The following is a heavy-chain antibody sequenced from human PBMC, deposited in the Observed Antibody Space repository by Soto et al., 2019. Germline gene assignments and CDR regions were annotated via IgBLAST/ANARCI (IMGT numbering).Heavy chain of an antibody. V-gene: IGHV3-23*01. Sequence: PGGSLRLSCVASGFTFSSYSMGWVRQAPGKGLEWVSGFRSSGDDGTTYYADSVKGRFTISRDNSKNTLFLQMNSLRAEDTAIYYCAKKVNSAPGSQYFDYWGQGTLVTVSS. D-gene: IGHD3-10*01. CDR1: GFTFSSYS. J-gene: IGHJ4*02. CDR3: AKKVNSAPGSQYFDY. CDR2: FRSSGDDGTT.